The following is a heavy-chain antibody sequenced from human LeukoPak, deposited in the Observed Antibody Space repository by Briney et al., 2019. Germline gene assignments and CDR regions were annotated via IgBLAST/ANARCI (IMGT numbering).Heavy chain of an antibody. J-gene: IGHJ4*02. CDR2: ISYDGSNK. V-gene: IGHV3-30-3*01. D-gene: IGHD1-26*01. CDR1: GFTFSSYA. Sequence: GGSLRLSCAASGFTFSSYAMHWVRRAPGKGLEWVAVISYDGSNKYYADSVKGRFTISRDNSKNTLYLQMNSLRAEDTAVYYCARIYSSKEWELKRGPTYLDYWGQGTLVTVSS. CDR3: ARIYSSKEWELKRGPTYLDY.